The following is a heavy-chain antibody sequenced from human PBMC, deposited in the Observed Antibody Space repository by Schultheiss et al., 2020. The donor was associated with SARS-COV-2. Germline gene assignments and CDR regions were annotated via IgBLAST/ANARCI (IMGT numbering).Heavy chain of an antibody. V-gene: IGHV3-33*01. Sequence: SLRLSCAASGFTFSSYGMHWVRQAPGKGLEWVAVIWYDGSNKYYADSVKGRFTISRDNAKNSLYLQMNSLRAEDTAVYYCARDLSLYYDFWSGYYPLVDYYGMDVWGQGTTVTVSS. CDR3: ARDLSLYYDFWSGYYPLVDYYGMDV. D-gene: IGHD3-3*01. CDR2: IWYDGSNK. CDR1: GFTFSSYG. J-gene: IGHJ6*02.